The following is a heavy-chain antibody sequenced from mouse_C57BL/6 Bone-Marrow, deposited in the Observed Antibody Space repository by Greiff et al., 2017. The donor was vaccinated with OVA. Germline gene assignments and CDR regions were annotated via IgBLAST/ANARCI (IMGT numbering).Heavy chain of an antibody. Sequence: VQLQESGPELVKPGASVKLSCKASGYTFTSYDINWVKQRPGQGLEWIGWIYPRDGSTKYNEKFKGKATLTVDTSSSTAYMELHSLTSEDSAVYFCAREEITTVPYAMDYWGQGTSVTVSS. CDR3: AREEITTVPYAMDY. D-gene: IGHD1-1*01. CDR2: IYPRDGST. J-gene: IGHJ4*01. V-gene: IGHV1-85*01. CDR1: GYTFTSYD.